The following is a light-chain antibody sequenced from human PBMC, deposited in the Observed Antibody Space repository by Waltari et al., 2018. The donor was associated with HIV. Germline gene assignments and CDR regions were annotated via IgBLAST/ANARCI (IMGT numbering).Light chain of an antibody. J-gene: IGLJ2*01. CDR3: AAWDDNVNAVL. CDR1: SSNIGNNT. CDR2: NNN. Sequence: QSVLTQAPSMSATPGQRVTVSCSGGSSNIGNNTVHWYMHVPGMAPNILIYNNNKGPSGGPDLFSCSQSGNSTSLAISGLQSEDEADYFCAAWDDNVNAVLFGGGTKLTVL. V-gene: IGLV1-44*01.